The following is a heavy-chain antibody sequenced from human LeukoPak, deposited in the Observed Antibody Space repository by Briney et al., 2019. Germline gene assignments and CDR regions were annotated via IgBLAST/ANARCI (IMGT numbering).Heavy chain of an antibody. D-gene: IGHD6-19*01. J-gene: IGHJ6*03. CDR1: GFTFDDYA. Sequence: GRSLRLSCAASGFTFDDYAMHWVRQAPGKGLEWVSGISWISGSIGYADSVKGRFTISRDNAKNSLYLQMTSLRAEDTALYYCAKVAVARTDYYYYMDVWGKGTTVTVSS. V-gene: IGHV3-9*01. CDR3: AKVAVARTDYYYYMDV. CDR2: ISWISGSI.